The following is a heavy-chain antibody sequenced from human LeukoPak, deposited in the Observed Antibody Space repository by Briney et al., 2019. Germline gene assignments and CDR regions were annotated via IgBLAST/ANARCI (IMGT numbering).Heavy chain of an antibody. D-gene: IGHD2-21*01. V-gene: IGHV3-20*04. CDR2: ISWDGDGT. J-gene: IGHJ4*02. CDR1: GFNHEDFG. CDR3: ARDMSATWHSLED. Sequence: GGSLRLSCSGSGFNHEDFGMNWVRQAPGKGLEWVAGISWDGDGTSYADSVRGRFTISRDNAKKSLYLQMNTLRAGDTALYYCARDMSATWHSLEDWGQGTLVTVSS.